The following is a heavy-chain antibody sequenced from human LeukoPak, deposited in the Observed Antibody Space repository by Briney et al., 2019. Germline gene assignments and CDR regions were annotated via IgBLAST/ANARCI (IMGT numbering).Heavy chain of an antibody. CDR3: ARGYSTSLHGYFDY. CDR2: INAGDDNT. J-gene: IGHJ4*02. Sequence: ASVKVSCKAAGYTFFNYALHWVRQAPGQRLEWMGWINAGDDNTKYSQKLQGRVTITRDTSASTAYMELSSLRSEDTAIYYCARGYSTSLHGYFDYWGQGALVTVSS. D-gene: IGHD2/OR15-2a*01. V-gene: IGHV1-3*01. CDR1: GYTFFNYA.